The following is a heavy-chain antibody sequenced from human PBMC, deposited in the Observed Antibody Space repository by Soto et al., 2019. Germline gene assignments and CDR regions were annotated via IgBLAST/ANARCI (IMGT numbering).Heavy chain of an antibody. CDR1: GGSISSGNYY. Sequence: QVRLQESGPGLVKPSQTLSLTCTVSGGSISSGNYYWSWIRQHPGKGLEYIGYIDYSGTTYYNPPLKSRVAMSADTSKAQFSLTLGSVTAADTAVYYCARYFSGYVDVWGQGTMVTVSS. D-gene: IGHD5-12*01. V-gene: IGHV4-31*03. CDR2: IDYSGTT. CDR3: ARYFSGYVDV. J-gene: IGHJ3*01.